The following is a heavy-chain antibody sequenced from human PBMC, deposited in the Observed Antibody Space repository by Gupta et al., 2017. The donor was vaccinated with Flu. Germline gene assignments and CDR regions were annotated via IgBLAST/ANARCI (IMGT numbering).Heavy chain of an antibody. CDR1: GFTFSTYT. D-gene: IGHD6-13*01. J-gene: IGHJ4*02. Sequence: EVQLLESGGGLVQPGGSLRLSCAASGFTFSTYTMGWVRQAPGKGLEWVSEISAAGGSTYYADSGKGRFTISRDNSKNTLYLQMSSLRAEDTAVYYCVKAGSISWYDYWGQGTLVTVSS. CDR2: ISAAGGST. CDR3: VKAGSISWYDY. V-gene: IGHV3-23*01.